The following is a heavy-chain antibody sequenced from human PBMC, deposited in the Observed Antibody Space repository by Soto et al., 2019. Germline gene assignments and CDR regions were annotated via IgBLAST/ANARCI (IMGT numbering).Heavy chain of an antibody. V-gene: IGHV3-7*05. CDR3: SRLVRGSGYYYFDY. CDR1: GFTFSSYW. Sequence: EVQLVESGGGLVQPGGSLRLSCAASGFTFSSYWMSWVRQAPGKGLEWVANIKQDGSEKYYVDSVKGRFTISRDNAKNSLYLQMNSLRAEDTAVYYCSRLVRGSGYYYFDYWGQGTLVTVSS. D-gene: IGHD3-22*01. CDR2: IKQDGSEK. J-gene: IGHJ4*02.